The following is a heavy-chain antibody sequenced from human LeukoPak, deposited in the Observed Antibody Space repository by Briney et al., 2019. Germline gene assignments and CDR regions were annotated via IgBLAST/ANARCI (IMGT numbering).Heavy chain of an antibody. CDR3: AMTSGQLVAY. V-gene: IGHV4-39*01. CDR1: GGSISSSSYY. CDR2: IYYSGST. J-gene: IGHJ4*02. Sequence: SETLSLTCTVSGGSISSSSYYWGWIRQPPGKGLEWIGSIYYSGSTYYNPSLKSRVTISVDTSKNQFSLKLSSVTPEDTAVYYCAMTSGQLVAYWGQGTLVTVSS. D-gene: IGHD6-13*01.